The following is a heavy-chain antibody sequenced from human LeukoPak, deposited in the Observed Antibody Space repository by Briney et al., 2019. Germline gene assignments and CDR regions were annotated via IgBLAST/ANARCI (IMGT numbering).Heavy chain of an antibody. CDR2: ISYDANNE. J-gene: IGHJ6*02. CDR3: ARDAVTTAYYYKYGTDV. CDR1: GFTFNSYA. V-gene: IGHV3-30*04. Sequence: TGGSLRLSCAASGFTFNSYAMHWVRQAPGKGLEWVAVISYDANNEYYAASVKGRFTTSRDDSKNTLYLQMNSLRAEDTAVYYCARDAVTTAYYYKYGTDVWGQGTTVTVSS. D-gene: IGHD4-17*01.